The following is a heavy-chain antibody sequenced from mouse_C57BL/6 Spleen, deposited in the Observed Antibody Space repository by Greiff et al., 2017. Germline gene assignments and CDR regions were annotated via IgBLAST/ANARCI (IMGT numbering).Heavy chain of an antibody. V-gene: IGHV1-81*01. CDR2: IYPRSGNT. D-gene: IGHD1-1*01. J-gene: IGHJ2*01. CDR3: ALITTVVRNYFDY. CDR1: GYTFTSYG. Sequence: QVQLQQSGAELARPGASVKLSCKASGYTFTSYGISWVKQRTGQGLEWIGEIYPRSGNTYYNEKFKGKATLTADKSSSTAYMELRSLTSEDSAVYFCALITTVVRNYFDYWGQGTTVTGSS.